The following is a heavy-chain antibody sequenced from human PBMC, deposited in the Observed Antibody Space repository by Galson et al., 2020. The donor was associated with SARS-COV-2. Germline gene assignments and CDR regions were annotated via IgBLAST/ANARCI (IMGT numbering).Heavy chain of an antibody. CDR1: GFTVSTNY. V-gene: IGHV3-53*01. CDR2: IYSAGST. D-gene: IGHD6-13*01. J-gene: IGHJ3*01. Sequence: GGSLRLSCTASGFTVSTNYMSWVRQAPRKGLEWVSLIYSAGSTYYADSVKGRFTISRDNSKNTLYLQMNSLRADDTAVYYCARDGRLGTAAEDSAFDLWGQGTMVTVSS. CDR3: ARDGRLGTAAEDSAFDL.